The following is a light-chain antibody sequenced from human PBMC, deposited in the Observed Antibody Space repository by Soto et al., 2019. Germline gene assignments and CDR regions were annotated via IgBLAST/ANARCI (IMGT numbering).Light chain of an antibody. CDR3: QHYQSGHPIT. Sequence: ETVLPQSPGTLSLSPGERATLYCRASQTVSSSFLAWFQQKPGQAPRLLISGASSRATGIPDRFTGSGSETSFTLTISRLEPEDFALYYCQHYQSGHPITFGQGTRLEIK. CDR2: GAS. V-gene: IGKV3-20*01. CDR1: QTVSSSF. J-gene: IGKJ5*01.